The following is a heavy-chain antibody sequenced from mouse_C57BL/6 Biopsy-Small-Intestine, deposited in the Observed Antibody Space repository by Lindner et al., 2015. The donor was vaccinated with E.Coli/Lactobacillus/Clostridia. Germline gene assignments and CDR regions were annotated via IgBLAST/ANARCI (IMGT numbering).Heavy chain of an antibody. CDR2: ISSGGSST. J-gene: IGHJ2*02. CDR3: VRPYGSSLDY. Sequence: VQLQESGEDLVRSGGSLKLSCAAFGFTFSIYGMVLGSPDSRQKLEWVATISSGGSSTYYSDSVKGQFTISRDNAKNTLYLQMSSLKSEDTAIYYCVRPYGSSLDYWGQGTFLTVSS. D-gene: IGHD1-1*01. V-gene: IGHV5-6*01. CDR1: GFTFSIYG.